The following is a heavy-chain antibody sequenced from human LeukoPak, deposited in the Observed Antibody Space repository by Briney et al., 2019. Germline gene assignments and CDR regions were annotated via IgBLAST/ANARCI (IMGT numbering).Heavy chain of an antibody. D-gene: IGHD3-10*01. Sequence: GESLKISCKGSGYSFTSYWIGWVRQMPGKGLEWMGIIYPGDSDTRYSPSFQGQVTISADKSISTAYLQWSSLKASDTAMYYCARRGSEDRPNYYGSGSYYKRSGWFDPWGQGTLVTVSS. CDR2: IYPGDSDT. CDR3: ARRGSEDRPNYYGSGSYYKRSGWFDP. V-gene: IGHV5-51*01. J-gene: IGHJ5*02. CDR1: GYSFTSYW.